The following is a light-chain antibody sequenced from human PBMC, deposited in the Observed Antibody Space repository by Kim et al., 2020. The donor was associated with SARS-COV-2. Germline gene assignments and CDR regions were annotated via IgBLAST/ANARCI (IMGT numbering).Light chain of an antibody. Sequence: QSVLTQPPSVSGAPGQRVTISCSGSKPNIGKNFVYWFQQRPGTAPKVLIYETNQLPSGVPDRFSGSKSDTSASLAISELRSEDEADYYCAVWDDSLSGEVFGGGTQLTVL. CDR3: AVWDDSLSGEV. V-gene: IGLV1-47*01. CDR1: KPNIGKNF. J-gene: IGLJ3*02. CDR2: ETN.